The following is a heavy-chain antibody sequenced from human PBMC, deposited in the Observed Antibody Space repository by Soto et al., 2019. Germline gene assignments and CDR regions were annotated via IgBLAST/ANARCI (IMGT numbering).Heavy chain of an antibody. CDR2: ISASGSST. V-gene: IGHV3-23*01. D-gene: IGHD3-10*01. CDR1: GITFSSYA. CDR3: AIHATHYYGSGSHVHKS. J-gene: IGHJ5*02. Sequence: GGSLRLSCVVSGITFSSYAMSWVRQAPGKGLDWVSAISASGSSTYYADSVKGRFTIARDNSKNTLYLQMNSLRAEDTAIYYCAIHATHYYGSGSHVHKSWGQGTLVTVSS.